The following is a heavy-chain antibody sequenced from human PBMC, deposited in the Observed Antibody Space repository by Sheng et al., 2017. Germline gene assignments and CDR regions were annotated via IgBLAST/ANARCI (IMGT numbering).Heavy chain of an antibody. J-gene: IGHJ4*02. D-gene: IGHD1-26*01. CDR3: ARGAKEWDLLLAY. V-gene: IGHV4-39*07. Sequence: QLQLQESGPGLVKPSETLSLTCTVSGGSISSSYNWDWVRQPPGKGLEWIGSIYSSGSTYYNPSLQSRITMSKDTSKNQFSLNLRSVTAADTAVYYCARGAKEWDLLLAYWGQGTLLTVSS. CDR1: GGSISSSYN. CDR2: IYSSGST.